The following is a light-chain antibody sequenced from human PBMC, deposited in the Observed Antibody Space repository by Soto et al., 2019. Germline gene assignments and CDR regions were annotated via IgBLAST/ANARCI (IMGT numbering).Light chain of an antibody. J-gene: IGLJ1*01. CDR3: SSYTSSSIDYV. CDR2: ELS. CDR1: SSDVGGYNY. Sequence: QSALTQPASMSGSPGPSITISCTGTSSDVGGYNYVSWYQQHPAKDPKLMIYELSNRPSGVSNRFSGSKSGNTASLTISGLQAEDEAEYYCSSYTSSSIDYVFGTGTKVTVL. V-gene: IGLV2-14*01.